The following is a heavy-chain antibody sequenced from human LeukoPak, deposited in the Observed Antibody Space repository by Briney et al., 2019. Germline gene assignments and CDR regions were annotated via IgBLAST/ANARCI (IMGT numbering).Heavy chain of an antibody. V-gene: IGHV4-39*01. D-gene: IGHD3-10*01. CDR1: DGSVSGSDYY. Sequence: SETLSLTCTVSDGSVSGSDYYWAWIRQPPGKGLEWIGGINYSGITYYNPSLQSRVNISIDMSKNQFSLKVTSVTAADTAVYYCARHWLGTLVRAVIVGWSDWHFDLWGRGTLVTVSS. CDR3: ARHWLGTLVRAVIVGWSDWHFDL. CDR2: INYSGIT. J-gene: IGHJ2*01.